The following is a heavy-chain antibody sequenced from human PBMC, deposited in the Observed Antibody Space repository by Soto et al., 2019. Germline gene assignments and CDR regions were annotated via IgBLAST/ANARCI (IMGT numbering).Heavy chain of an antibody. Sequence: QTGGSLRLSCAPSGFTFSSNEMNWVRQAPGKGLEWVSYISDSGSMRFYADAVRGRFTISRDNTKKMLYLQMNSLRVEDTALYYCAPGGLTGAVWGQGTTVTVSS. J-gene: IGHJ6*02. CDR3: APGGLTGAV. V-gene: IGHV3-48*03. CDR1: GFTFSSNE. CDR2: ISDSGSMR. D-gene: IGHD3-16*01.